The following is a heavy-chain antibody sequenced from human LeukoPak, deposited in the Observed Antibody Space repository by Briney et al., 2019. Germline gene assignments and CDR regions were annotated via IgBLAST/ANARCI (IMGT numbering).Heavy chain of an antibody. CDR1: GFTFSSYD. V-gene: IGHV3-13*04. J-gene: IGHJ6*02. CDR3: TVPDGVSGYSYIIEAILRYGMDV. Sequence: GGSLRLSCAASGFTFSSYDMHWVRQATGKGLEWVSAIGTAGDTYYTGSVKGRFTISRENAKNSLYLQMNSLRAGDTAVYYCTVPDGVSGYSYIIEAILRYGMDVWGQGTTVTVSS. CDR2: IGTAGDT. D-gene: IGHD5-18*01.